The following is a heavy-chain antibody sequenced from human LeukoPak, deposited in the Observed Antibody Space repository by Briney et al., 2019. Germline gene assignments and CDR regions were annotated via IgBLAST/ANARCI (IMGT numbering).Heavy chain of an antibody. V-gene: IGHV3-20*04. J-gene: IGHJ2*01. Sequence: GGSLRLSCAGSGFTFDEHGMSWVRQAPGKGLEWVSGINWNGGSTGYGDSVKGRFTISRDNAKKSLFLQMNSLRAEDTALYYCAGGDRNGWYFDLWVRGTLVTVSS. CDR2: INWNGGST. CDR3: AGGDRNGWYFDL. CDR1: GFTFDEHG. D-gene: IGHD2-15*01.